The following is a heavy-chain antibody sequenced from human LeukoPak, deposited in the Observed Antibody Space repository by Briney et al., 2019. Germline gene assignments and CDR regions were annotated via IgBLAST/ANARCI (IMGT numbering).Heavy chain of an antibody. J-gene: IGHJ4*02. CDR2: ISSNGDST. CDR3: ASGYSYFYFDY. Sequence: PGGSLRLSCAASGFTFSRYAMHWVRQAPGKGLEYVSAISSNGDSTYYANSVKGRFTISRDNSKNTLYLQMGSLRAEDMAVYYCASGYSYFYFDYWGQGTLVTVSS. D-gene: IGHD5-18*01. CDR1: GFTFSRYA. V-gene: IGHV3-64*01.